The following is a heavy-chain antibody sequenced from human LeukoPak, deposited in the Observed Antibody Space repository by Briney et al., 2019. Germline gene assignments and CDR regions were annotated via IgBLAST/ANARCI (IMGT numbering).Heavy chain of an antibody. D-gene: IGHD3-3*01. CDR1: GFTFSSYG. J-gene: IGHJ4*02. V-gene: IGHV3-33*01. CDR3: ARAYDFRSGYGDY. CDR2: IWYDGSNK. Sequence: GGSLRLSCAASGFTFSSYGMPWVRQAPGKGLEWVAAIWYDGSNKYYADSVKGRFTISRDNSKNTLYLQMNSLRAEDTAVYYCARAYDFRSGYGDYWGQGTLVTVSS.